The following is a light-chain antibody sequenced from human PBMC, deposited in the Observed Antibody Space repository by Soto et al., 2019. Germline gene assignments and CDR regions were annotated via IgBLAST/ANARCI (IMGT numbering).Light chain of an antibody. J-gene: IGLJ1*01. V-gene: IGLV1-44*01. CDR1: SSNLGDNT. CDR3: AAWDASLDGYV. Sequence: QSVLTQPPSASGTPGQRVTISCSTSSSNLGDNTVNWYQQLPGTAPKLLIYSYDQRPSGVPDRFSGSKSGTSASLAISGLQSEDEADYYCAAWDASLDGYVFGPGTKLTVL. CDR2: SYD.